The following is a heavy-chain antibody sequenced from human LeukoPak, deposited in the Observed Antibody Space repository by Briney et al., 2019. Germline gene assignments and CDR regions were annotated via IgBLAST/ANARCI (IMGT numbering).Heavy chain of an antibody. J-gene: IGHJ4*02. CDR3: ARRSIAVAGPFDY. D-gene: IGHD6-19*01. V-gene: IGHV3-21*01. CDR1: GFTFSSYS. Sequence: PGGSLRLSCAATGFTFSSYSMNWVRQAPGKGLEWVSSISSSNIYIYYADSVKGRFTISRDNAKNSLYLQMNSLRAEDTAVYYCARRSIAVAGPFDYWGQGTLVTVSS. CDR2: ISSSNIYI.